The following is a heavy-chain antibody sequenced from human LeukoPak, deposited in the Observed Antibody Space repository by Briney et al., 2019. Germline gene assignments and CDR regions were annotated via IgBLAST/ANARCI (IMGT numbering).Heavy chain of an antibody. V-gene: IGHV1-2*02. J-gene: IGHJ4*02. CDR2: INPNSGGT. CDR1: GYTFTGYY. Sequence: SVTVSCKDSGYTFTGYYMHWVRQAPGQGLEWMGWINPNSGGTNYAQKFQGRVTMTRDTSISTAYMELSRLRSDDTAVYYCARSVGPYYDSSGYYLGYWGQGTLVTVSS. CDR3: ARSVGPYYDSSGYYLGY. D-gene: IGHD3-22*01.